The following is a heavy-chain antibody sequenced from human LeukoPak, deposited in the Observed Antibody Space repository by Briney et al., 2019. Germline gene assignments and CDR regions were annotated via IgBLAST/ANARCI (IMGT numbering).Heavy chain of an antibody. CDR1: GFTFSSYA. CDR3: ARLNLEGVGTLLDY. J-gene: IGHJ4*02. D-gene: IGHD3-16*01. Sequence: GRSLRLSCAASGFTFSSYAMHWVRQAPGKGLEWVAVISYDGSNKYYADSVKGRFTISRDNSKNTLYLQMNSLRAEDTAVYYCARLNLEGVGTLLDYWGQGTLVTVPS. CDR2: ISYDGSNK. V-gene: IGHV3-30*04.